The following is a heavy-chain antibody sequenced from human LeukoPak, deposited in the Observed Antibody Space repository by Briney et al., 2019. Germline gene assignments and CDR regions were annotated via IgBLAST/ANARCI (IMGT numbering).Heavy chain of an antibody. V-gene: IGHV1-24*01. CDR2: FDPEDGET. Sequence: ASVKVSCKVSGYTLTELPMHWVRQAPGKGLEWMGGFDPEDGETIYAQKFQGRVTMTEDTSTDTAYMELSSLRSEDTAVYYCATSIRYFNSDAFDIWGQGTMVTVSS. CDR1: GYTLTELP. CDR3: ATSIRYFNSDAFDI. D-gene: IGHD3-9*01. J-gene: IGHJ3*02.